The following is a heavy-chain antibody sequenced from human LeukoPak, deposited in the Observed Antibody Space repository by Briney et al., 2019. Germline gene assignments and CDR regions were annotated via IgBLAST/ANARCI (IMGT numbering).Heavy chain of an antibody. CDR1: GFTFSDYY. V-gene: IGHV3-11*03. CDR2: ISGGSSYT. Sequence: GGSLRLSCAASGFTFSDYYMTWIRQAPGKGLEWVSYISGGSSYTNYADSVKGRFTISRDNAKNSLYLQTNSLRAEDTAVYYCASRGDTSGYYYFDYWGQGTLVTVSS. CDR3: ASRGDTSGYYYFDY. J-gene: IGHJ4*02. D-gene: IGHD3-22*01.